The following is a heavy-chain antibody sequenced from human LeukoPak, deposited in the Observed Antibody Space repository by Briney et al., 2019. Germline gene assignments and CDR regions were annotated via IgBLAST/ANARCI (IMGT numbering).Heavy chain of an antibody. CDR3: ARDRQDIYGDYGLVGLLDY. D-gene: IGHD4-17*01. V-gene: IGHV3-23*01. J-gene: IGHJ4*02. Sequence: YADSEKGRFTISRDNSKNTLYLQMNSLRVEDTAVYYCARDRQDIYGDYGLVGLLDYWGQGTLVTVSS.